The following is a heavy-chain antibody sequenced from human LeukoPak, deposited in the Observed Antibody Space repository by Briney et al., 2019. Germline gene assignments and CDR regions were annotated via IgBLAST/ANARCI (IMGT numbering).Heavy chain of an antibody. CDR3: ANPRTDY. V-gene: IGHV3-30*02. CDR1: GFTFSIYG. CDR2: IRYDGSNK. Sequence: GGSLRLSCAPSGFTFSIYGMHWVPQAPDKGRVGVAFIRYDGSNKYYADSVKGRFTISRDNSKNTLYLQMNSLRAEDTAVYYCANPRTDYWGQGTLVTVSS. J-gene: IGHJ4*02.